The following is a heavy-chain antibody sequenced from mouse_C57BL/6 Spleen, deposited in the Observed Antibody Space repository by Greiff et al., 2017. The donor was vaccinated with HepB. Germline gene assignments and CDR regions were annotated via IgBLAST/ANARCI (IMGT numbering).Heavy chain of an antibody. CDR3: ARMGLEY. CDR2: ISSGSSTI. CDR1: GFTFSDYG. J-gene: IGHJ2*01. Sequence: VQLKEPGGGLVKPGGSLKLSCAASGFTFSDYGMHWVRQAPEKGLEWVAYISSGSSTIYYADTVKGRFTISRDNAKNTVFLQMTRRRFEDTAMYYCARMGLEYWGQVTTLTVS. V-gene: IGHV5-17*01.